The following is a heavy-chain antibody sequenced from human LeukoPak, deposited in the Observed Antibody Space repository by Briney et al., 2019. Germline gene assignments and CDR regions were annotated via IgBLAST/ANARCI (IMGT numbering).Heavy chain of an antibody. CDR3: ARDFSTVYAFDI. CDR1: GYTFTGYY. J-gene: IGHJ3*02. CDR2: INPNSGGT. V-gene: IGHV1-2*02. D-gene: IGHD2-2*01. Sequence: ASVKVSCKAPGYTFTGYYMHWVRQAPGQGLEWMGWINPNSGGTNYAQKFQGRVTMTRDTSISTAYMELSRLRSDDTAVYYCARDFSTVYAFDIWGQGTMVTVSS.